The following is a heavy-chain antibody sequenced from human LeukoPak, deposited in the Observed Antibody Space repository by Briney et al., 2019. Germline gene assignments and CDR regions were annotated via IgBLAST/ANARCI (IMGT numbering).Heavy chain of an antibody. V-gene: IGHV3-9*01. Sequence: GGSLRLSCAASGFTFDSYAMHWVRQAPGRGLEWVSGISWNSGSIGYADSVKGRFTISRDNAENSLYLQMNSLRAEDTAVYYCAREHYFYYMDAWGKGTTVTVSS. CDR3: AREHYFYYMDA. J-gene: IGHJ6*03. CDR1: GFTFDSYA. CDR2: ISWNSGSI.